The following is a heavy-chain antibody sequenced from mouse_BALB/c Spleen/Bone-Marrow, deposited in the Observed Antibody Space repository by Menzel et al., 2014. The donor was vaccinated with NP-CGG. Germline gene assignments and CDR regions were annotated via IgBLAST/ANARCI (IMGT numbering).Heavy chain of an antibody. Sequence: VQLQQSGPELVKPGASVKISCKASGYTFTDYYINWVKRKPGQGLEWIGWIYPGSGNTKYNEKFKGKATLTVDTSSSTAYMQLSSLTSEDTAVYFCARENYGSSYYFDYWGQGTTLTVSS. CDR1: GYTFTDYY. J-gene: IGHJ2*01. CDR2: IYPGSGNT. CDR3: ARENYGSSYYFDY. V-gene: IGHV1-84*02. D-gene: IGHD1-1*01.